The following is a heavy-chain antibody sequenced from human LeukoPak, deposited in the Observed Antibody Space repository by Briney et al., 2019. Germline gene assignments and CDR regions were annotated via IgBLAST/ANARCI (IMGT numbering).Heavy chain of an antibody. V-gene: IGHV3-53*01. Sequence: GGSLRLSCAASGFTVSTYYMTWVRQAPGKGLECVSVIYSGGSTYYADSVKGRFTVSSDNSKNTLYLQMNSLRAEDTAMYYCARGLGYCTSTTCLLPFDYWGQGTLVTVSS. CDR1: GFTVSTYY. D-gene: IGHD2-2*01. CDR2: IYSGGST. J-gene: IGHJ4*02. CDR3: ARGLGYCTSTTCLLPFDY.